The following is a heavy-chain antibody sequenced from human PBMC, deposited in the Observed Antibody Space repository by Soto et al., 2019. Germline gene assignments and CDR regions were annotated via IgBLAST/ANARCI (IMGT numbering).Heavy chain of an antibody. D-gene: IGHD2-15*01. Sequence: GESLKISCKGSGYSFTSYWIGWVRQMPGKGLEWMGIIYPGDSDTRYSPSFQGQVTISADKSISTAYLQWSSLKASDTAMYYRASTCSGGSCYPDPSRSGGAFDIWGQGTMVTVSS. V-gene: IGHV5-51*01. CDR1: GYSFTSYW. CDR2: IYPGDSDT. J-gene: IGHJ3*02. CDR3: ASTCSGGSCYPDPSRSGGAFDI.